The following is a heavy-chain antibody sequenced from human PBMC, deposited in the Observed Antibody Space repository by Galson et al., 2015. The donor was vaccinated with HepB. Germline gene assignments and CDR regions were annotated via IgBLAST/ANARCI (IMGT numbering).Heavy chain of an antibody. CDR3: AGDRVEGLWPDNWFDP. Sequence: SLRLSCAASGFTFSTYSMYWVRQALGKGLEWVSYISSSSDSMYYADSVRGRFTISRDNAKNSVYLQMNSLTAEDTAIYYCAGDRVEGLWPDNWFDPWGQGTLVTVSS. CDR1: GFTFSTYS. J-gene: IGHJ5*02. D-gene: IGHD3-10*01. V-gene: IGHV3-48*01. CDR2: ISSSSDSM.